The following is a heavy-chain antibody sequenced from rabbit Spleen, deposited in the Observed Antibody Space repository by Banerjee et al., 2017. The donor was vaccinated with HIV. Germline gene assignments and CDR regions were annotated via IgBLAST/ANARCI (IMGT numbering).Heavy chain of an antibody. V-gene: IGHV1S45*01. D-gene: IGHD1-1*01. J-gene: IGHJ4*01. CDR2: INVITNKA. CDR1: GFPFSEKAV. CDR3: ARDLITVIGWNFNL. Sequence: QEQLVESGGGLVKPGASLTLTCKASGFPFSEKAVMCWVRQVPGKGLTWIACINVITNKAVYASWAKGRFTFSRTSSTTVTLQMTSLTVADTATYFCARDLITVIGWNFNLWGPGTLVTVS.